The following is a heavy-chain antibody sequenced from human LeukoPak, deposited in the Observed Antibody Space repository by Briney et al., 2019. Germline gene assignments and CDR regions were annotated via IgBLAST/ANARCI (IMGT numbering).Heavy chain of an antibody. D-gene: IGHD6-19*01. Sequence: SETLSLTCTVSGVSITSYYWSWLRQSPGKGLEWLGYIYYSGSTNYNPSLKSRVTISVDTSKKQFSLKLTSVTAADTAVYYCARDGSAVAGKFDYWGQGTLVTVSS. J-gene: IGHJ4*02. CDR3: ARDGSAVAGKFDY. CDR2: IYYSGST. V-gene: IGHV4-59*01. CDR1: GVSITSYY.